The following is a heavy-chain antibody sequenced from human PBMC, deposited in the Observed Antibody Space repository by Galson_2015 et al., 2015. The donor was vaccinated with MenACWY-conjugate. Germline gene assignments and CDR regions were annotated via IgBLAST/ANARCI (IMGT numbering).Heavy chain of an antibody. CDR3: ARGPAVYGGYVFDY. CDR2: ISSGGSTI. CDR1: GFTFSSYD. V-gene: IGHV3-48*03. Sequence: SLRLSCAASGFTFSSYDINWVRQAPGKGLEWVSYISSGGSTIYHADSVKGRFTISRDNAKNSLYLQMNSLRAEDTAVYYCARGPAVYGGYVFDYWGQGTLVAVSS. D-gene: IGHD5-12*01. J-gene: IGHJ4*02.